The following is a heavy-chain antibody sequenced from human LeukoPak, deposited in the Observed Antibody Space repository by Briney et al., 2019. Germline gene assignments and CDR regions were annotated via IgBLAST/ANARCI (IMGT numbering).Heavy chain of an antibody. Sequence: PVGSLSLSCAASGFTFSRYWMHWVRQAPGKGLVWVSRINTDGSSTSYADSVKGRFTISRDNAKNTLYLQMNSLRAEDTAVYYCARGNMRGDFDYWGQGTLVTVSS. CDR3: ARGNMRGDFDY. D-gene: IGHD1/OR15-1a*01. CDR2: INTDGSST. J-gene: IGHJ4*02. CDR1: GFTFSRYW. V-gene: IGHV3-74*01.